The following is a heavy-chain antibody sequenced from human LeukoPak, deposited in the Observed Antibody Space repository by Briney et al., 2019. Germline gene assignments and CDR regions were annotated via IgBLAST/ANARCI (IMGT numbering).Heavy chain of an antibody. V-gene: IGHV1-2*02. D-gene: IGHD2-8*02. CDR2: INPNSGGT. Sequence: ASVKVSCKASGYTFTNYYMHWVRQAPGQGLEWMGWINPNSGGTKYAQKFQGRVTMTRDTSITTAYMDLSRLRSDDTAVYYCATAPGRVLGYYWGQGTQVTVSS. CDR3: ATAPGRVLGYY. J-gene: IGHJ4*02. CDR1: GYTFTNYY.